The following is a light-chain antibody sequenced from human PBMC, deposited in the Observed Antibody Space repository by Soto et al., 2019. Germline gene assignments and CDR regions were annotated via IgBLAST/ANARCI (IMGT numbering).Light chain of an antibody. Sequence: QSALTQPASVSGSPGQSVTISCTGTSSDVGGYNYVSWYQQHPGTAPKLMIYDVSNRPSGVSNRFSGSKSGNTASLNISGLQAEDEADYYCRSYTSSSTPGVFGGGTKLTVL. CDR3: RSYTSSSTPGV. J-gene: IGLJ2*01. CDR1: SSDVGGYNY. CDR2: DVS. V-gene: IGLV2-14*01.